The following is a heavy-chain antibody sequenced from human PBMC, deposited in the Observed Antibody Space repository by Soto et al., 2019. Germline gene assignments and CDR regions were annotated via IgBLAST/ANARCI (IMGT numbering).Heavy chain of an antibody. J-gene: IGHJ6*02. CDR3: AREGGIAARPWSLFYESYYYGMDV. CDR2: IIPIFVTA. Sequence: QVQLVQSGAEVKKPGSSVKVSCKASGGTFSSYAISWVRHAPGQGLEWMVGIIPIFVTANYAQKFQGRVTITADESTSTAYMELSSLRSEDTAVYYCAREGGIAARPWSLFYESYYYGMDVWGQGTTVTVSS. V-gene: IGHV1-69*01. D-gene: IGHD6-6*01. CDR1: GGTFSSYA.